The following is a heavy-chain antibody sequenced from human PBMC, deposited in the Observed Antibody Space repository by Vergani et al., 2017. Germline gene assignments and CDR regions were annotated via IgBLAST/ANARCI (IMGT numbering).Heavy chain of an antibody. J-gene: IGHJ6*02. CDR2: IKSTFDRGST. Sequence: EVQLVESGGGIVKPGGSLRLSCVASGFSFRNAWMNWVRRTPGKGLEWVGRIKSTFDRGSTDYAAAVKGRFTISRDDSKNTLFLQMNGLKTEDIGVYYCTTDXRYCGDGSFYWLRDHHYYGMDVWGQGTTVTVSS. CDR3: TTDXRYCGDGSFYWLRDHHYYGMDV. V-gene: IGHV3-15*07. D-gene: IGHD2-21*01. CDR1: GFSFRNAW.